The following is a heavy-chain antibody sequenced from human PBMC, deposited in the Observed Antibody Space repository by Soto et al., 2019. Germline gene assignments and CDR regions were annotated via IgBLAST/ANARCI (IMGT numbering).Heavy chain of an antibody. J-gene: IGHJ5*02. Sequence: QVQLVQSGAEVKKPGASVKVSCKASGYTFTSYGVSWVRQAPGQGLEWMGWISTYSTNTNYAQKLQGRVTMTTDTXTRTAYMELRSLRSDDTAVYYCAKDGGSYGFAFDPWGQGTLVTVSS. CDR2: ISTYSTNT. V-gene: IGHV1-18*04. D-gene: IGHD5-18*01. CDR3: AKDGGSYGFAFDP. CDR1: GYTFTSYG.